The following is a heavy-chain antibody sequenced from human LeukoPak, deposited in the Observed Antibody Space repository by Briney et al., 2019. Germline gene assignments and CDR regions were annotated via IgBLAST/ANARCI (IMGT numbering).Heavy chain of an antibody. J-gene: IGHJ5*02. CDR1: GGSFSGYY. Sequence: SETLSLTCAVYGGSFSGYYWCWLRHPPGRGVGWMGNINHSGSTNYNSSLKSRITISVDTSKNQFSLKLSSVTAADTPVHYWARGWPWNEEYCSRTSSYTTRWFDPGGEGTLVTVSS. V-gene: IGHV4-34*01. CDR3: ARGWPWNEEYCSRTSSYTTRWFDP. CDR2: INHSGST. D-gene: IGHD2-2*02.